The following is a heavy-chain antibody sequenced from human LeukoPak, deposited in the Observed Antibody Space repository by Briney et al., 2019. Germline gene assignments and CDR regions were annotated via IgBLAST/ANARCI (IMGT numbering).Heavy chain of an antibody. V-gene: IGHV1-69*05. CDR3: ASSRDTAMVTDDYYYYMDV. Sequence: SVKVSCKASGGTFSSYAISWVRQAPGQGLEWMVRIIPIFGTANYAQKFQGRVTITTDESTSTAYMELSSLRSEDTAVYYCASSRDTAMVTDDYYYYMDVWGKGTTVTVSS. CDR1: GGTFSSYA. J-gene: IGHJ6*03. CDR2: IIPIFGTA. D-gene: IGHD5-18*01.